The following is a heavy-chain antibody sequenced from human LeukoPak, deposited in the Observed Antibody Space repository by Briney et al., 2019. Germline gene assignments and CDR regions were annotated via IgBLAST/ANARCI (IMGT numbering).Heavy chain of an antibody. V-gene: IGHV3-30-3*01. D-gene: IGHD7-27*01. CDR3: VRERGETGLTDY. J-gene: IGHJ4*02. Sequence: GGSLRLSCAASGFTFSSNAMHWVRQAPGKGLEWVAVITYDGSNKYYADSVKGRFTISRDNAKNTLYLQMNSLRAEDTAVYYCVRERGETGLTDYWGQGTLVTVSS. CDR2: ITYDGSNK. CDR1: GFTFSSNA.